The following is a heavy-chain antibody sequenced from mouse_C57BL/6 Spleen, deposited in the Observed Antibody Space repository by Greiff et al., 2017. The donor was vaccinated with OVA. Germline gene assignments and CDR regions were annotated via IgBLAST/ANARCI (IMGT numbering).Heavy chain of an antibody. CDR3: SRSYDGSSRYFDV. V-gene: IGHV1-64*01. CDR1: GYTFTSYW. CDR2: IHPNSGST. J-gene: IGHJ1*03. Sequence: QVQLQQPGAELVKPGASVKLSCKASGYTFTSYWMHWVKQRPGQGLEWIGMIHPNSGSTNYNEKFKSKATLTVDKSSSTAYMQLSSLTSEDSAVYYCSRSYDGSSRYFDVWGTGTTGTVSS. D-gene: IGHD2-3*01.